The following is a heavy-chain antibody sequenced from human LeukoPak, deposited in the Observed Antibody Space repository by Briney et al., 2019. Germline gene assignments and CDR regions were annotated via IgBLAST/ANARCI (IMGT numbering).Heavy chain of an antibody. CDR1: GFTFSSYS. V-gene: IGHV3-21*01. Sequence: SGGSLRLSCAASGFTFSSYSMNWVRQAPGKGLEWVSSISSSSSYIYYADSVRGRFTISRDNAKNSLYLQMNSLRAEDTAVYYCARDPSPRGSGSYISSSFTFDYWGQGTLVTVSS. D-gene: IGHD3-10*01. J-gene: IGHJ4*02. CDR3: ARDPSPRGSGSYISSSFTFDY. CDR2: ISSSSSYI.